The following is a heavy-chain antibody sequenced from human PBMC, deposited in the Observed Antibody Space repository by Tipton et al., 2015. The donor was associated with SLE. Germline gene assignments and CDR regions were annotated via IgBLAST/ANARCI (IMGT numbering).Heavy chain of an antibody. CDR3: AREVTSGYSYGSFDY. J-gene: IGHJ4*02. CDR2: ISSSSSTI. D-gene: IGHD5-18*01. Sequence: SLRLSCAASGFTFSSYSMNWVRQAPGKGLEWVSYISSSSSTIYYADSVKGRFTISRDDAKNSLYLQMNSLRAEDTAVYYCAREVTSGYSYGSFDYWGQGTLVTVSS. V-gene: IGHV3-48*04. CDR1: GFTFSSYS.